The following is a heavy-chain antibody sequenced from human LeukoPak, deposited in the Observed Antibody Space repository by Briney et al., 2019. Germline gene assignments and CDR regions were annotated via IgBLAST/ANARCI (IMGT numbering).Heavy chain of an antibody. D-gene: IGHD2-2*02. Sequence: SETLSLTCAVYGGSFSGYYWSWIRQPPGKGLEWIGEINHSGSTNYNPSLKSRVTISVDTSKNQSSLKLSSVTAADTAEYYCASNEVVPAAIMGTPYYYYYGMDVWGQGTTVTVSS. CDR1: GGSFSGYY. CDR3: ASNEVVPAAIMGTPYYYYYGMDV. V-gene: IGHV4-34*01. CDR2: INHSGST. J-gene: IGHJ6*02.